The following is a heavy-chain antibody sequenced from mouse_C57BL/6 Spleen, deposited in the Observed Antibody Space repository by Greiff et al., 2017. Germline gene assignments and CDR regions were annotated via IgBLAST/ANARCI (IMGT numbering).Heavy chain of an antibody. CDR1: GYTFTSYG. D-gene: IGHD1-1*01. J-gene: IGHJ4*01. V-gene: IGHV1-81*01. CDR2: IYPRSGNT. Sequence: VKVVESGAELARPGASVKLSCKASGYTFTSYGISWVKQRTGQGLEWIGEIYPRSGNTYYNEKFKGKATLTADKSSSTAYMELRSLTSEDSAVYFCARLLLTVDAMDYWGQGTSVTVSS. CDR3: ARLLLTVDAMDY.